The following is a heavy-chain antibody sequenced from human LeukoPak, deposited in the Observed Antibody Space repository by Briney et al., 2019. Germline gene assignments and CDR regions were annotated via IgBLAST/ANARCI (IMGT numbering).Heavy chain of an antibody. CDR3: ASQYYYDSSGYYVDY. Sequence: PSETLSLTCAVYGGSFSGYYWSWIRQPPGRGLEWIGEINHSGSTNYNPSLKSRVTISVDTSKNQFSLKLSSVTAADTAVYYCASQYYYDSSGYYVDYWGQGTLVTVSS. J-gene: IGHJ4*02. CDR1: GGSFSGYY. D-gene: IGHD3-22*01. V-gene: IGHV4-34*01. CDR2: INHSGST.